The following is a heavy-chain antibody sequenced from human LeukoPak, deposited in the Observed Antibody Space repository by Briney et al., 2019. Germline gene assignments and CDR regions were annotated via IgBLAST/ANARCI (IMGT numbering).Heavy chain of an antibody. CDR3: AREGLWFGEFGYMDV. CDR2: IYTSGST. Sequence: RTSETLSLTCTVSGGSISSGSYYWSWIRQPAGKGLEWIGRIYTSGSTNYNPSLKSRVTISVDTSKNQFSLKLSSVTAADTAVYYCAREGLWFGEFGYMDVWGKGTTVTISS. J-gene: IGHJ6*03. CDR1: GGSISSGSYY. D-gene: IGHD3-10*01. V-gene: IGHV4-61*02.